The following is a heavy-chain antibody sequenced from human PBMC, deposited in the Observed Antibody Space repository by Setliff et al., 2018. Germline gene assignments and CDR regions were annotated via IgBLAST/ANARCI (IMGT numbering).Heavy chain of an antibody. Sequence: PSETLSLTCVVSGGSISSDYWGWIRQPAGKGLEWIGRLSPSGNTNYSPSLKSRVTMSLDTSKNYFSLKLKSVTAADTAIYFCARGNYAYWYFDLWGRGTLGTVS. CDR3: ARGNYAYWYFDL. CDR1: GGSISSDY. CDR2: LSPSGNT. J-gene: IGHJ2*01. V-gene: IGHV4-4*07. D-gene: IGHD1-7*01.